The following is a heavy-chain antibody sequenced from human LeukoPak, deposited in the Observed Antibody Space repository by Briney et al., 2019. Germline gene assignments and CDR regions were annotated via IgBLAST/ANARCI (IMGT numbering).Heavy chain of an antibody. CDR3: AKGFLGSGSYYNRRGAFDY. CDR2: ISGSGGST. D-gene: IGHD3-10*01. J-gene: IGHJ4*02. V-gene: IGHV3-23*01. CDR1: GFIFSSYA. Sequence: GGSLRLSCEGSGFIFSSYAMTWVRQAPGKGLEWVSAISGSGGSTYYADSVKGRFTISRDNSKNTLYLQMNSLRAEDTAVYYCAKGFLGSGSYYNRRGAFDYWGQGTLVTVSS.